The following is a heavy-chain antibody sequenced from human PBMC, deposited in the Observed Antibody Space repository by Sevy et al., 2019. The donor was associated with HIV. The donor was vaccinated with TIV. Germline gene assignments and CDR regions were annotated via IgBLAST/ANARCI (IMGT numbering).Heavy chain of an antibody. V-gene: IGHV3-21*01. CDR1: GFTFSGYN. CDR3: ARTVGIAVAPFDH. J-gene: IGHJ5*02. D-gene: IGHD6-19*01. CDR2: IGSVTSNI. Sequence: GGSLRLSCAASGFTFSGYNMNWVRQAPGKGLEWVAYIGSVTSNIYYAQSLKGRFTISRDNAKNSLYLQMSSLRAEDTAVYYCARTVGIAVAPFDHWGQGTLVTVSS.